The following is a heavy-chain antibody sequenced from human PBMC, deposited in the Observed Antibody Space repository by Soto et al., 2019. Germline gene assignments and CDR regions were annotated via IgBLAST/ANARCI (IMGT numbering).Heavy chain of an antibody. CDR3: ARGRSYYDFWSGYYTGVWFDP. CDR2: IYTSGST. J-gene: IGHJ5*02. CDR1: GRSISRYY. Sequence: ETLSLTCTVSGRSISRYYSSWIRQPAGKGLEWIGRIYTSGSTNYNPSLKSRVTMSVDTSKNQFSLKLSSVTAADTAVYYCARGRSYYDFWSGYYTGVWFDPWGQGTLVTVSS. V-gene: IGHV4-4*07. D-gene: IGHD3-3*01.